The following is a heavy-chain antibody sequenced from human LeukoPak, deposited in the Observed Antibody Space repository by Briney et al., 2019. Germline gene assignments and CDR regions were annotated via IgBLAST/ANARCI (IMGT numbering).Heavy chain of an antibody. Sequence: GESLKISCKGSGYSFTNYWIAWVRQMPGKGLEWMGINYPVDSDTRFSPSFQGQVPISADKSISTAYLQWSSLKASDTDMYYCARLQRSSSRYYYYHGMDVWGQGTTVTVSS. CDR3: ARLQRSSSRYYYYHGMDV. J-gene: IGHJ6*02. CDR1: GYSFTNYW. CDR2: NYPVDSDT. V-gene: IGHV5-51*01. D-gene: IGHD6-6*01.